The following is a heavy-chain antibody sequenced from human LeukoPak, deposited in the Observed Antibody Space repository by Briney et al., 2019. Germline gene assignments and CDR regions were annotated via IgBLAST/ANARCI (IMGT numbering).Heavy chain of an antibody. CDR1: GFTFSSYG. V-gene: IGHV3-30*18. Sequence: GGPLRLSCAASGFTFSSYGMHWVRQAPGKGLEWVAVISYDGSNKYYADSVKGRFTISRDNSKNTLYLQMNSLRAEDTAVYYCAKTPYTIFGVVPQSPWFDPWGQGTLVTVSS. J-gene: IGHJ5*02. CDR3: AKTPYTIFGVVPQSPWFDP. CDR2: ISYDGSNK. D-gene: IGHD3-3*01.